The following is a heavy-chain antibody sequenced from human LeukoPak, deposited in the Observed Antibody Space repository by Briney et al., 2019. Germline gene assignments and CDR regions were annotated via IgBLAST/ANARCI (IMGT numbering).Heavy chain of an antibody. CDR3: AREDPQTTVPDGLDV. J-gene: IGHJ6*02. D-gene: IGHD4-17*01. V-gene: IGHV4-59*01. Sequence: PSETLSLTCAVSGGSIGNYYWSWLRQPPGRGLEWIGYIYYSGTTNYNPSLKSRVTISVDTSKNQFSLKLASVIAPDTAVSYCAREDPQTTVPDGLDVRGQGSTVTVSS. CDR2: IYYSGTT. CDR1: GGSIGNYY.